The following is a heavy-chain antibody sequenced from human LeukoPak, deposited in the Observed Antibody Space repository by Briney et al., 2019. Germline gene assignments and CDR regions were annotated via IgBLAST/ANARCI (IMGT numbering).Heavy chain of an antibody. Sequence: SETLSLTCTVSGGSISSYYWSWIRQPPGKGLEWIGYISYSGSTNLNPSLNSRVIISVDTSKNQFSLRLTSVTAADTAVYYCARVFLYDGGCDYWGQGTPVTVSS. V-gene: IGHV4-59*08. J-gene: IGHJ4*02. D-gene: IGHD5/OR15-5a*01. CDR3: ARVFLYDGGCDY. CDR1: GGSISSYY. CDR2: ISYSGST.